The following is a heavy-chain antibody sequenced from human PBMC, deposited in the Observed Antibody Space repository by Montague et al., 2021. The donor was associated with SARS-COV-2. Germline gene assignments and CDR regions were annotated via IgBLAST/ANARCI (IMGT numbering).Heavy chain of an antibody. CDR2: IYYSGST. V-gene: IGHV4-39*01. D-gene: IGHD5-12*01. CDR1: GGSISSSTYY. CDR3: AGHGWGWLRLLRPFDY. Sequence: SETLSLTCTVSGGSISSSTYYWGWIHQPPGKGLEWIGSIYYSGSTYYNPSLKGRVTISVDTSKNQFSLKLSSVTAADTAVYYCAGHGWGWLRLLRPFDYWGQGTLVTVSS. J-gene: IGHJ4*02.